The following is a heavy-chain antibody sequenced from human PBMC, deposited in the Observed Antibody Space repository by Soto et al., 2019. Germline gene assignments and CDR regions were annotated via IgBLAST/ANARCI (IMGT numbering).Heavy chain of an antibody. CDR3: ATGPYYDFWSGYFGYYYYYGMDG. V-gene: IGHV1-8*01. Sequence: GASVKVSCKASGYTFTSYDINWVRQATGQGLEGMGWMNPNSGNTGYAQKFQGRVTMTRNTSISTAYMELSSLISEETAVYYCATGPYYDFWSGYFGYYYYYGMDGWGQGTTVTVSS. D-gene: IGHD3-3*01. CDR1: GYTFTSYD. CDR2: MNPNSGNT. J-gene: IGHJ6*02.